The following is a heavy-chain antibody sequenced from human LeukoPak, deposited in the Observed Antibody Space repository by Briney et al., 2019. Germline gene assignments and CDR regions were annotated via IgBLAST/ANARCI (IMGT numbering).Heavy chain of an antibody. CDR2: IYSGGST. V-gene: IGHV3-53*04. J-gene: IGHJ4*02. Sequence: GGSLRLSCAASGFTASSNYMSWVRQAPGKGLEWVSVIYSGGSTYYADSVKGRFTISRHNSKNTLYLQMNSLRAEDTAVHYCARELYSSGWYGFDYWGQGTLVTVSS. CDR3: ARELYSSGWYGFDY. D-gene: IGHD6-19*01. CDR1: GFTASSNY.